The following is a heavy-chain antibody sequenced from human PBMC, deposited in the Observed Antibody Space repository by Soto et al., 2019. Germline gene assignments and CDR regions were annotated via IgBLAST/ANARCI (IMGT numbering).Heavy chain of an antibody. Sequence: QVQLVQSGAEVKKPGASVKVSCKASGYTFTSYAMHWVRQAPGQRLEWMGWINAGNGNTKYSQKFQGRVTITRDTAASTAYMELSSLRSEDTAVYYCARSGLRYFDWLLLDPWGQGTLVTVSS. CDR3: ARSGLRYFDWLLLDP. J-gene: IGHJ5*02. D-gene: IGHD3-9*01. V-gene: IGHV1-3*01. CDR1: GYTFTSYA. CDR2: INAGNGNT.